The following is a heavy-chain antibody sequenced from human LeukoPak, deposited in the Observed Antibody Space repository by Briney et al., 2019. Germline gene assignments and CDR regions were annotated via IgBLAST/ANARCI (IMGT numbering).Heavy chain of an antibody. CDR2: IYYSGST. J-gene: IGHJ4*02. V-gene: IGHV4-30-4*08. Sequence: PSETLSLTCTVSGGSISSGDYYWSWIRQPPGKGLEWIGYIYYSGSTYYNPSLKSRVTISVDTSKNQFSLKLSSVTAADTAVYHCAVGHYYDSSGPPDYWGQGTLVTVSS. D-gene: IGHD3-22*01. CDR1: GGSISSGDYY. CDR3: AVGHYYDSSGPPDY.